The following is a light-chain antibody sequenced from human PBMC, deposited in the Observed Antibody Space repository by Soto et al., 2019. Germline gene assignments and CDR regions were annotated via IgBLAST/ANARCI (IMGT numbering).Light chain of an antibody. CDR2: SDD. V-gene: IGLV1-44*01. J-gene: IGLJ3*02. CDR1: NSNIGRYS. CDR3: AAWDDNLNGPL. Sequence: QSALTQPPSLSGTPGQRVTISCSGSNSNIGRYSVNWYQHFPGTAPKILIYSDDERPSGVPARFSGSKSGTSASLAISGLQSEDEAEYYCAAWDDNLNGPLFGGGTKVTVL.